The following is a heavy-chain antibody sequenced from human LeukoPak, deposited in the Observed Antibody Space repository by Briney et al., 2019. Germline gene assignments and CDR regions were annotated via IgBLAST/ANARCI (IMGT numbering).Heavy chain of an antibody. J-gene: IGHJ5*02. CDR1: GFTFSDYY. Sequence: GGSLRLSCAASGFTFSDYYMSWIRQAPGKGLEWVSYISSSGSTIYYADSVKGRFTISRDNAKNSLYLQMNSLRAEDTAVYYCARGGYCSSTSCYPYNWFDPWGQGTLVTASS. D-gene: IGHD2-2*01. CDR3: ARGGYCSSTSCYPYNWFDP. CDR2: ISSSGSTI. V-gene: IGHV3-11*01.